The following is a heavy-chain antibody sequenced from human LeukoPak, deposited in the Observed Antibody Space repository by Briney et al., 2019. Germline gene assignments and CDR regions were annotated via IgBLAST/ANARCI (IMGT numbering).Heavy chain of an antibody. CDR1: GFTFSSYE. V-gene: IGHV3-48*03. Sequence: GGSLRLSCAASGFTFSSYEMNWVRQAPGKGLEWVSYVSSSGSTIYYADSVKGRFTISRDNAKNSLYLQMNSLRAEDTAVYYCARNPQTDYHDSSGYEDYWGQGTLVTVSS. J-gene: IGHJ4*02. CDR3: ARNPQTDYHDSSGYEDY. CDR2: VSSSGSTI. D-gene: IGHD3-22*01.